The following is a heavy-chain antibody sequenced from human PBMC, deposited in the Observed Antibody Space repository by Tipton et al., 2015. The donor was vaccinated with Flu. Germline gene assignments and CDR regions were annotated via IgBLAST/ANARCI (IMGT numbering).Heavy chain of an antibody. J-gene: IGHJ5*02. CDR3: ARRDFSNYVSDPKNWFDP. CDR2: IYASEST. CDR1: GGSISSVSHY. D-gene: IGHD4-11*01. V-gene: IGHV4-61*02. Sequence: TLSLTCTVSGGSISSVSHYWSWIRQPAGKALGWIGRIYASESTNYNPSLKSRVTVSVDTSKNQFSLKLSSVTAADTAVYYCARRDFSNYVSDPKNWFDPWGQGTLVTVSS.